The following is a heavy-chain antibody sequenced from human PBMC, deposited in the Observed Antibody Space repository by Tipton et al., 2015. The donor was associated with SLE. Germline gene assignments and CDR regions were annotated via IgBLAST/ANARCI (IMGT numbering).Heavy chain of an antibody. CDR2: INHSGRT. CDR1: GGSFRDYY. V-gene: IGHV4-34*01. Sequence: TLSLTCAVYGGSFRDYYWTWIRQPPGKGLEWIGEINHSGRTNYNPSLKSRLTISVNTSKNQFSPKLSSVTAADTAVYYCARRDCSGGSCYSDAFDIWGQGTMVTVSS. D-gene: IGHD2-15*01. CDR3: ARRDCSGGSCYSDAFDI. J-gene: IGHJ3*02.